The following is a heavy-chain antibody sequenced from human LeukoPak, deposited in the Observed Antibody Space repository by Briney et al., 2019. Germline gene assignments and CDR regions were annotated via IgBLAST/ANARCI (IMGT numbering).Heavy chain of an antibody. D-gene: IGHD3-10*01. CDR3: ARDRGSQGIDY. Sequence: PGGSLRLSCVVSGFTFSSYAMSWVRQAPGKGLEWVSAISGSGGSTYYADSVKGRFTISRDNSKNTLYLQMSSLRAEDTAVYYCARDRGSQGIDYWGQGTQVTVSS. V-gene: IGHV3-23*01. CDR2: ISGSGGST. CDR1: GFTFSSYA. J-gene: IGHJ4*02.